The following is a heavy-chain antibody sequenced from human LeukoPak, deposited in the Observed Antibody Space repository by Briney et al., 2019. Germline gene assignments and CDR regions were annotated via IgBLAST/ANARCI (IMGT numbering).Heavy chain of an antibody. Sequence: SETLSLTCTVSGGSISSYYWRWIRQPPGKGLEWIGYIYYSGSTNYNPSLKSRVTISVDTSKNQFSLKLSSVTAADTAVYYCARQGDYDAFDIWGQGTMVTVSS. CDR1: GGSISSYY. D-gene: IGHD4-11*01. J-gene: IGHJ3*02. CDR3: ARQGDYDAFDI. V-gene: IGHV4-59*08. CDR2: IYYSGST.